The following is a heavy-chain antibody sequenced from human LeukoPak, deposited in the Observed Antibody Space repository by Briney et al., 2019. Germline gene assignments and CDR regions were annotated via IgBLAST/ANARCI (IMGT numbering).Heavy chain of an antibody. CDR1: GFTFSSYE. V-gene: IGHV3-48*03. CDR2: ISSSGSTI. J-gene: IGHJ5*02. CDR3: VRAAVAGNLDNWFDP. D-gene: IGHD6-19*01. Sequence: GGSLRLSCAASGFTFSSYEMNWVRQAPGKGLEWVSYISSSGSTIYYADSVKGRFTISRDNAKNSLYLQMNSLRVEDTAVYYCVRAAVAGNLDNWFDPWGQGVLVTVSS.